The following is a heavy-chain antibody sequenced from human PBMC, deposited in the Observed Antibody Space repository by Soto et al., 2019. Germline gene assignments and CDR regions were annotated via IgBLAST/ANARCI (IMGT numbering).Heavy chain of an antibody. CDR2: IKSKTDDGTA. D-gene: IGHD2-2*01. J-gene: IGHJ6*02. V-gene: IGHV3-15*01. Sequence: PGGSLRLSCTVSGFTFSNAWMTWVRQAPGKGLEWVGRIKSKTDDGTADYAAPVKGRFTISRDDSRNTLYLQMNSLKTEDTAVYYCTTDSSSWAYYYYHGMDVWGQGTTVTVSS. CDR3: TTDSSSWAYYYYHGMDV. CDR1: GFTFSNAW.